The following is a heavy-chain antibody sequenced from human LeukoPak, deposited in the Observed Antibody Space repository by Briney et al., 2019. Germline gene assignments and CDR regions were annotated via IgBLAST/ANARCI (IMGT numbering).Heavy chain of an antibody. D-gene: IGHD6-19*01. CDR2: ISAYNGNT. V-gene: IGHV1-18*01. CDR3: ARDHGIAVAGTNYYYGMDV. CDR1: GYTFTSYG. J-gene: IGHJ6*02. Sequence: ASVKVSCKASGYTFTSYGISWVRQAPGQGLEWMGWISAYNGNTNYAQKLQGRVTMTTDTSTSTAYMELSSLRSEDTAVYYCARDHGIAVAGTNYYYGMDVWGQGTTVTVSS.